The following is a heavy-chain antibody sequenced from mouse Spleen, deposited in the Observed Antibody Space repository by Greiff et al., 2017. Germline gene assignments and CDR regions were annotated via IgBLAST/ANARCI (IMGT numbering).Heavy chain of an antibody. J-gene: IGHJ1*03. Sequence: VQLQQSGAELVRPGASVKLSCKASGYTFTDYYINWVKQRPGQGLEWIARIYPGSGNTYYNEKFKGKATLTAEKSSSTAYMQLSSLTSEDSAVYFCARWPFYWYFDVWGTGTTVTVSS. CDR1: GYTFTDYY. V-gene: IGHV1-76*01. CDR2: IYPGSGNT. CDR3: ARWPFYWYFDV.